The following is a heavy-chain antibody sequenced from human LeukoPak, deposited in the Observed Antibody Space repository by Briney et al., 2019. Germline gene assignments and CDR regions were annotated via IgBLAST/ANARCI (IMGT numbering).Heavy chain of an antibody. CDR1: SGSISSYY. CDR3: ARGSTIFGFQH. J-gene: IGHJ1*01. D-gene: IGHD3-3*01. CDR2: IYYSGNT. V-gene: IGHV4-59*01. Sequence: PSETLSLTCTVSSGSISSYYWSWVRQPPGKGREWIAYIYYSGNTKYNPFLKSRVTISVDTSKTQFSLKLSSVTAADTAVYFCARGSTIFGFQHWGQGTLVTVSS.